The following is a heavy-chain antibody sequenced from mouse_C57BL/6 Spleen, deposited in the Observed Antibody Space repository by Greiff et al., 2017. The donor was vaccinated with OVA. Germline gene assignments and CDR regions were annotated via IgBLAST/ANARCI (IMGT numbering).Heavy chain of an antibody. Sequence: VQLKESGPELVKPGASVKISCKASGYSFTGYYMNWVKQSPEKSLEWIGEINPSTGGTTYNQKFKAKATLTVDKSSSTAYMQLKSLTSEDSAVYYCARETGYGSTWFAYWGQGTLVTVSA. CDR3: ARETGYGSTWFAY. CDR2: INPSTGGT. V-gene: IGHV1-42*01. D-gene: IGHD1-1*01. J-gene: IGHJ3*01. CDR1: GYSFTGYY.